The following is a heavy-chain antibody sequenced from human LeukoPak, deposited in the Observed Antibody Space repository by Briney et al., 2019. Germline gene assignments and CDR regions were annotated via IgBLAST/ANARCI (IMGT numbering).Heavy chain of an antibody. Sequence: ASVKVSCKASGCTFTVYYMHWVRQAPGQGLEWMGWINPNSGGTSYAQKFQGRVTITRDTSISTAYMELSRLRSDDTAVYYWARVYDSIGYLFFDYWGQGTLVTVSS. CDR1: GCTFTVYY. CDR2: INPNSGGT. D-gene: IGHD3-22*01. J-gene: IGHJ4*02. CDR3: ARVYDSIGYLFFDY. V-gene: IGHV1-2*02.